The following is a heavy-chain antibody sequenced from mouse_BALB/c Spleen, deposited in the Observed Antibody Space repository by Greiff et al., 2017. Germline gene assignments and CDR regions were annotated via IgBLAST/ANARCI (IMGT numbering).Heavy chain of an antibody. D-gene: IGHD2-1*01. Sequence: VQLKQSGGDLVKPGGSLKLSCAASGFTFSSYGMSWVRQTPDKRLEWVATISSGGSYTYYPDSVKGRFTISRDNAKNTLYLQMSSLKSEDTAMYYCASLYGNYAYFDYWGQGTTLTVSS. V-gene: IGHV5-6*01. CDR1: GFTFSSYG. CDR3: ASLYGNYAYFDY. J-gene: IGHJ2*01. CDR2: ISSGGSYT.